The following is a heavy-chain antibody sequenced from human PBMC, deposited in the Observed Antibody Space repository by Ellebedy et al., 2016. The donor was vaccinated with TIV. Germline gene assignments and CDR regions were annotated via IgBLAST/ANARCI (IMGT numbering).Heavy chain of an antibody. V-gene: IGHV1-2*02. J-gene: IGHJ6*02. CDR2: INPINGGT. Sequence: ASVKVSCKASGGTFGNHPLSWVRQAPGQGLEWMGWINPINGGTNYAQKFQGRVTMTRDTSISTVYMELSRLRSDDTAVYYCTREYYDTLTADARGMDVWGQGTTVTVSS. D-gene: IGHD3-9*01. CDR3: TREYYDTLTADARGMDV. CDR1: GGTFGNHP.